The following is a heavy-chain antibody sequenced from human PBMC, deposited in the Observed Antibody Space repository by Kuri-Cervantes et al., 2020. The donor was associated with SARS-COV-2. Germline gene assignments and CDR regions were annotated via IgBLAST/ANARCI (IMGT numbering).Heavy chain of an antibody. CDR3: VRDYGNVHFDS. CDR2: IVPMFGTL. D-gene: IGHD4-17*01. Sequence: SVKVSCKPSRGTFSTHGVGWVRQAPGQGLEWLGGIVPMFGTLDYAQSFQGRVTITADKSTNTVYMELKSLTSQDTAVYFCVRDYGNVHFDSWGQGTLVTVSS. CDR1: RGTFSTHG. J-gene: IGHJ4*02. V-gene: IGHV1-69*06.